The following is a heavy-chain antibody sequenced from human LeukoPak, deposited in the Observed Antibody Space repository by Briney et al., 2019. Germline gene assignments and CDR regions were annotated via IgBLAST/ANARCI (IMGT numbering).Heavy chain of an antibody. D-gene: IGHD3-22*01. Sequence: GGSLRPSCAASGFTFSSYAMSWVRQAPGKGLERVSAISGSGGSTYYADSVKGRFTISRDNSKNTLYLQMNSLRAEDTAVYYCAKRPGYYDSSGVYWGQGTLVTVSS. V-gene: IGHV3-23*01. CDR2: ISGSGGST. CDR3: AKRPGYYDSSGVY. J-gene: IGHJ4*02. CDR1: GFTFSSYA.